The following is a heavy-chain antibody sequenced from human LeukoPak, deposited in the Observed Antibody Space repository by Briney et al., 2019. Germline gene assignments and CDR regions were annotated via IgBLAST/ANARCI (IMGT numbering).Heavy chain of an antibody. CDR3: ARDSSIAARPGYFDY. CDR2: IYYSGST. V-gene: IGHV4-30-4*08. CDR1: GGSISSGDYY. Sequence: SETLSLTCTVSGGSISSGDYYWSWIRQPPGKGLEWIGYIYYSGSTYYNPSLKSRVTISVDTSKNQFSLKLSSVTAADTAVYYCARDSSIAARPGYFDYWGQGTLVTVSS. J-gene: IGHJ4*02. D-gene: IGHD6-6*01.